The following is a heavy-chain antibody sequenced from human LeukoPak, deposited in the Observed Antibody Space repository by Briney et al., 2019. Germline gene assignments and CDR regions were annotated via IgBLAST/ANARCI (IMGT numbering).Heavy chain of an antibody. CDR3: AREGYGSGTYGDFDF. J-gene: IGHJ4*02. V-gene: IGHV4-4*07. Sequence: PSETLSLTCTVSDISIRSYYWSWIRRSAGKGLEWIGHIYGSGSSNYNPSLNNRVSMSVDMSKNQFSLKLRSVTAADTAVYYCAREGYGSGTYGDFDFWGRGTLVIVSS. D-gene: IGHD3-10*01. CDR2: IYGSGSS. CDR1: DISIRSYY.